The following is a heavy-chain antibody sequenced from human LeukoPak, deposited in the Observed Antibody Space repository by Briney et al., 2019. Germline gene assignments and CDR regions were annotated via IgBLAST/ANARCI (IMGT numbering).Heavy chain of an antibody. CDR2: IYYSGST. J-gene: IGHJ5*02. CDR1: GGSITGDNYY. Sequence: PSETLSLTCSVSGGSITGDNYYWGWIRQPPGKGLEWIGSIYYSGSTNYNPLFRSPVTISVDTSKNQFSLKLSSVTAADTAVYYCAVDSVRGVLGFDPWGQGTLVTVSS. V-gene: IGHV4-39*01. CDR3: AVDSVRGVLGFDP. D-gene: IGHD3-10*01.